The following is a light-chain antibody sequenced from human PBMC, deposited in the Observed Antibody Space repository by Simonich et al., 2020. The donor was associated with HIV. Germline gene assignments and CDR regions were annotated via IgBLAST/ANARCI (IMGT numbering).Light chain of an antibody. CDR2: GAS. CDR1: QSVSSN. CDR3: QQYNNWPPLT. V-gene: IGKV3-15*01. J-gene: IGKJ4*01. Sequence: IVMTQSPASLSVSPGERATLSCRASQSVSSNLAWYQQKAGQAPRLLIYGASTRATGIPARFSGSGSGSEFTLTISSLQSEDFAVYYCQQYNNWPPLTFGGGTKVEMK.